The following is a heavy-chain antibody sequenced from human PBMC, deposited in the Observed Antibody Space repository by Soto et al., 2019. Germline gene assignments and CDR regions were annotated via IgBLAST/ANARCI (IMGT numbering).Heavy chain of an antibody. J-gene: IGHJ4*02. CDR1: GFTFSNYA. CDR2: ISGRGDNT. CDR3: ARVFYENGGRYYDC. V-gene: IGHV3-64*07. D-gene: IGHD3-22*01. Sequence: EEQLVESGGGLVQPGGSLRLSCVASGFTFSNYAMHWVRQAPGKGLEYVSAISGRGDNTFYADSVKGRFTISRDNSRNTLYLQMGCLRAEDMAVYYCARVFYENGGRYYDCWGLGTVVSVSS.